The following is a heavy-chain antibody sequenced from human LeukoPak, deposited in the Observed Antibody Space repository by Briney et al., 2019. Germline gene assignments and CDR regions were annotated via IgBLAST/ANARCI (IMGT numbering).Heavy chain of an antibody. CDR2: IYYSGST. CDR3: ARDYYDSSGYPVDAFDI. J-gene: IGHJ3*02. D-gene: IGHD3-22*01. Sequence: SETLSLTCTVSGGSISSGDYYWSWIRQHPGKGLEWIGYIYYSGSTYYNPSLKSRVTISVDTSKNQFSLKLSSVTAADTAVYYCARDYYDSSGYPVDAFDIWGQGTMVTVSS. CDR1: GGSISSGDYY. V-gene: IGHV4-31*03.